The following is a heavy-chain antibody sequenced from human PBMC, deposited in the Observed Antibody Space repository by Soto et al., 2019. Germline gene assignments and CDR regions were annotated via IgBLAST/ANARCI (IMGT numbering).Heavy chain of an antibody. J-gene: IGHJ5*02. CDR2: IYHSGST. CDR3: ARVPGP. V-gene: IGHV4-30-2*01. Sequence: PSETLSLTCAVSGGSISSGGYSWSWIRQPPGKGLEWIGYIYHSGSTYYNPSLKGRVTISVDRSKNQFSLKLSSVTVADTAVYYCARVPGPWGQGTLVTVSS. CDR1: GGSISSGGYS.